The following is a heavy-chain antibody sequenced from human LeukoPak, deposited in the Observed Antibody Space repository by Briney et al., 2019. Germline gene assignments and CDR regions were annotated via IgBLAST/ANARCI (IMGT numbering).Heavy chain of an antibody. CDR2: IRYDGSNK. J-gene: IGHJ6*03. CDR3: AKGLGYYYYYMDV. Sequence: PGGSLRLSCAASGFTFSSYGMHWVRQAPGKGLEWVAFIRYDGSNKYYADSVKGRFTIPRDNSKNTLYLQMNSLRAEDTAVYYCAKGLGYYYYYMDVWGKETTVTISS. CDR1: GFTFSSYG. V-gene: IGHV3-30*02.